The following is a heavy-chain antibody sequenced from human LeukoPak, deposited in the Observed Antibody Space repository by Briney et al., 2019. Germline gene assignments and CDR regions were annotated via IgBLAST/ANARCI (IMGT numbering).Heavy chain of an antibody. CDR1: GFTFSSCA. Sequence: TGGSLRLSCGASGFTFSSCAMSWVRQAPGKGLEWVSSISGSGDTTDYADSVKGRFTISRDNSKSTLFLQMNSLRPEDTAVYYCAATPRDDILTVVFDFWGQGTLVTVSS. D-gene: IGHD3-9*01. V-gene: IGHV3-23*01. CDR3: AATPRDDILTVVFDF. J-gene: IGHJ4*02. CDR2: ISGSGDTT.